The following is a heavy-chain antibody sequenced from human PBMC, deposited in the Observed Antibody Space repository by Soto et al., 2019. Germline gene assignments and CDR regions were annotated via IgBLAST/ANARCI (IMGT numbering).Heavy chain of an antibody. CDR2: IYYSGST. CDR3: ARKWRGGQDDGMDV. Sequence: LSVTCTVSGGSISSGGYYWSWIRQHPGKGLEWIGYIYYSGSTYYNPSLKSRVTISVDTSKNQFSLKLSSVTAADTAVYYCARKWRGGQDDGMDVWGQGTTVTVSS. V-gene: IGHV4-31*03. J-gene: IGHJ6*02. D-gene: IGHD5-12*01. CDR1: GGSISSGGYY.